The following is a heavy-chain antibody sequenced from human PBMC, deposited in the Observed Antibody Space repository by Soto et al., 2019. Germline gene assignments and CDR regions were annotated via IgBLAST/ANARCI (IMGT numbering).Heavy chain of an antibody. CDR3: AKENEGYFDWLLTVTYYYYGMDV. Sequence: PGGSLRLSCAASGFTFSSYGMHWVRQAPGKGLEWVAVTSYDGSNKYYADSVKGRFTISRDNSKNTLYLQMNSLRAEDTAVYYCAKENEGYFDWLLTVTYYYYGMDVWGQGTTVTVSS. V-gene: IGHV3-30*18. J-gene: IGHJ6*02. D-gene: IGHD3-9*01. CDR1: GFTFSSYG. CDR2: TSYDGSNK.